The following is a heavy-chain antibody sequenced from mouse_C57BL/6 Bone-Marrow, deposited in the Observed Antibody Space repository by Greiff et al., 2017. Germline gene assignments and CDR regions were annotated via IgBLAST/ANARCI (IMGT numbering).Heavy chain of an antibody. CDR3: TTPVVASPDY. D-gene: IGHD1-1*01. V-gene: IGHV14-4*01. Sequence: VQLKQSGAELVRPGASVKLSCTASGFNIKDDYMHWVKQRPEQGLEWIGWIDPENGDTEYASKFQGKATITADTSSNTAYLQLSSLTSEDTAVYYCTTPVVASPDYWGQGTTLTVSS. CDR1: GFNIKDDY. CDR2: IDPENGDT. J-gene: IGHJ2*01.